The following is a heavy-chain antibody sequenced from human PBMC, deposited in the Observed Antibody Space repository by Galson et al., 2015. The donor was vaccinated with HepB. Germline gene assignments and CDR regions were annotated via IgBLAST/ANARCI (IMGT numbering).Heavy chain of an antibody. Sequence: SGEVSCKASGYTFTSYYIHWVRQAPGQGLEWMGIIDPNGGSTSYAQKFQGRVTITADKSTSTAYKELSSLRSEDTSMFYCAIGQQLVNNWFDPWGQGTLVTVSS. D-gene: IGHD6-13*01. J-gene: IGHJ5*02. CDR1: GYTFTSYY. V-gene: IGHV1-46*01. CDR3: AIGQQLVNNWFDP. CDR2: IDPNGGST.